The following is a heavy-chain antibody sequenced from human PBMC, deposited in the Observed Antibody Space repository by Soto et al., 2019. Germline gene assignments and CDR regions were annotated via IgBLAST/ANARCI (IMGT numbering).Heavy chain of an antibody. Sequence: GALRLSCAASGFTFSSYSMNWVRQAPGKGLEWVSSISSSGGTIYYADSVKGRFTISRDNSKNTLYLQMNSLRAEDTAVYYCAKDHDYQVSTIVREVIIRFDPWGQGTLVTVSS. CDR2: ISSSGGTI. J-gene: IGHJ5*02. CDR1: GFTFSSYS. CDR3: AKDHDYQVSTIVREVIIRFDP. D-gene: IGHD3-10*01. V-gene: IGHV3-23*01.